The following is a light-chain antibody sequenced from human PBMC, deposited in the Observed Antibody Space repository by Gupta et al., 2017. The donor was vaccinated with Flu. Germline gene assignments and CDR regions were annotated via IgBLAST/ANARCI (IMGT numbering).Light chain of an antibody. CDR2: AAS. Sequence: PSSPSASVGDRVTITGRASQGITNYLAWHQQKPGKVPELLIYAASALQSGVTSRFSGSGSGTDFTLTISSLQPDDVATYYCQKYTSAPGTFGGGTKVEIK. J-gene: IGKJ4*01. CDR3: QKYTSAPGT. V-gene: IGKV1-27*01. CDR1: QGITNY.